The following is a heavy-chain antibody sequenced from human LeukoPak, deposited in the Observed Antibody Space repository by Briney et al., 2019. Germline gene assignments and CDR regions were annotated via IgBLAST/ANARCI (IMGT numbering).Heavy chain of an antibody. CDR2: IYSGGST. Sequence: GGSLRLSCAASGFTFSTYWMHWVRQAPGKGLEWVSVIYSGGSTYYADSVKGRFTISRDNSKNTLYLQMDSLRAEDTAVYYCARGLQYYYYYYMDVWGKGTTVTVSS. V-gene: IGHV3-53*01. J-gene: IGHJ6*03. CDR1: GFTFSTYW. CDR3: ARGLQYYYYYYMDV. D-gene: IGHD5-24*01.